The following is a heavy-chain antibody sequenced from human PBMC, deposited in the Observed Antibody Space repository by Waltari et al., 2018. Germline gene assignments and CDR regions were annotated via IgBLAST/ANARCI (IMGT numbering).Heavy chain of an antibody. V-gene: IGHV4-39*07. CDR3: ARGLSVGATPPDFDY. Sequence: QLQLQESGPGLVKPSETLSLTCNVSGGSIRSSSYYLGWIRQPPGKGLEWIGSIYYSGSTYYNPSLKSRVTISVDTSKNQFSLKLSSVTAADTAVYYCARGLSVGATPPDFDYWGQGTLVTVSS. D-gene: IGHD1-26*01. CDR1: GGSIRSSSYY. J-gene: IGHJ4*02. CDR2: IYYSGST.